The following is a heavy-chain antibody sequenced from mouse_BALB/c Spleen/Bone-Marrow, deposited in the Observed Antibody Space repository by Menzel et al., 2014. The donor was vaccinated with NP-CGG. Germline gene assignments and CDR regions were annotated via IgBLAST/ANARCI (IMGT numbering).Heavy chain of an antibody. CDR1: GYTFTNYW. Sequence: VQRVESRAELAKPGASVKMSCKASGYTFTNYWMHWVKQRPGQGLEWIGYIDPNTYYTRYNQKFKDKATLTADKSSSTAYLQLSSLTSEDSAVYYCARYWDAYWGQGTLVTASA. V-gene: IGHV1-7*01. J-gene: IGHJ3*01. CDR3: ARYWDAY. CDR2: IDPNTYYT. D-gene: IGHD4-1*01.